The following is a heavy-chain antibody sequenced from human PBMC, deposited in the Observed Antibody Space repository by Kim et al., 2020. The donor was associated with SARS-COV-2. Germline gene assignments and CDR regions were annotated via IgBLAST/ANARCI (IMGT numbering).Heavy chain of an antibody. J-gene: IGHJ4*02. D-gene: IGHD5-18*01. CDR3: AKEGPRGYSWGFDY. V-gene: IGHV3-23*01. Sequence: ADSVQGRFTISRDNSKNTLYRQMNSLRAEDTAVYYCAKEGPRGYSWGFDYWGQGTLVTVSS.